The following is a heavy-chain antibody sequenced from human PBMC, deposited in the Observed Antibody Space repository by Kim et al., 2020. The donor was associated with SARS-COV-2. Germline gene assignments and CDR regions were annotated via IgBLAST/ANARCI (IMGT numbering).Heavy chain of an antibody. CDR3: ATDMNSIVVVPAAIIYFQH. V-gene: IGHV3-30-3*01. CDR2: ISYDGSNK. Sequence: GGSLRLSCAASGFTFSIYAMHWVRQAPGKGLEWVAVISYDGSNKYYADSVKGRFTISRDNSKNTLYRQMNSLRAEDTAVYYCATDMNSIVVVPAAIIYFQHWGQGTLVTVSS. D-gene: IGHD2-2*01. CDR1: GFTFSIYA. J-gene: IGHJ1*01.